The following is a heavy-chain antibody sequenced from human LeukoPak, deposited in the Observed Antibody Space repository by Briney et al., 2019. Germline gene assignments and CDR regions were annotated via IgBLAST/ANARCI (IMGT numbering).Heavy chain of an antibody. CDR1: GFIFRSHA. V-gene: IGHV3-23*01. Sequence: GGSPRLSCAASGFIFRSHAMNWVRQAPGKGLEWVSTISGSDGGTFYADSVKGRFTISRHNPKNTVYLQMNSLRAEDTAVYFRARDTAVDGMDVWGQGTTVTVS. CDR2: ISGSDGGT. CDR3: ARDTAVDGMDV. D-gene: IGHD2-21*01. J-gene: IGHJ6*02.